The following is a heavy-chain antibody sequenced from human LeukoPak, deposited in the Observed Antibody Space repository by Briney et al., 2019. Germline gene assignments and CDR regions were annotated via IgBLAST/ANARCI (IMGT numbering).Heavy chain of an antibody. V-gene: IGHV3-7*01. Sequence: GGSLRLSCAASGFTFSTYWMSWVRQAPGKGPEWVANIKQDGNEKYYVESVKGRFTISRDNTKDSLFLQMNSLRVEDTAVYYCARDYKAAASSFDYWGQGTLVTVSS. CDR3: ARDYKAAASSFDY. D-gene: IGHD6-13*01. J-gene: IGHJ4*02. CDR1: GFTFSTYW. CDR2: IKQDGNEK.